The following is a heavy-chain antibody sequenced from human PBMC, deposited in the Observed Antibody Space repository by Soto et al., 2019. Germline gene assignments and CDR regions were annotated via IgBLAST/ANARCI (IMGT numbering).Heavy chain of an antibody. CDR2: IIPIFGTA. J-gene: IGHJ6*02. D-gene: IGHD6-19*01. Sequence: SVKVCCKASGGTFSSYAISWVRQAPGQGLEWMGGIIPIFGTANYAQKFQGRVTITADESTSTAYMELSSLRSEDTAVYYCARRSSDSSGWYYREGYYYYYGMDVWGQGPTGTVS. CDR1: GGTFSSYA. CDR3: ARRSSDSSGWYYREGYYYYYGMDV. V-gene: IGHV1-69*13.